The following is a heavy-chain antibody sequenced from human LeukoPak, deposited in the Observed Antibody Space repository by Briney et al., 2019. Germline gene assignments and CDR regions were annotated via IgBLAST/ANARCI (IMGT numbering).Heavy chain of an antibody. J-gene: IGHJ4*02. D-gene: IGHD2-15*01. V-gene: IGHV3-74*01. CDR1: GFTFGSYW. CDR3: ARGLGYCGGGSC. Sequence: GGSLRLSCEASGFTFGSYWMHWVRQVPGKGLVWVSRINSDGSSTTYADSVKGRFTISRDNAKNTLYLQMNSLRVEDTAVYYCARGLGYCGGGSCWGQGTLVIVSS. CDR2: INSDGSST.